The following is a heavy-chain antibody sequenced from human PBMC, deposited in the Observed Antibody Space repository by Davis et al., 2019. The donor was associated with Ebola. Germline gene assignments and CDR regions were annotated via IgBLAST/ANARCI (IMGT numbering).Heavy chain of an antibody. Sequence: GGSLRLSCAASGFTFSGSAMHWVRKASGKGLEWVGRIRSKANSYATASAASVKGRFTISRDDSKNTAYLQMNSLKTEDTAVYYCSGTSSSGDVWGQGTTVTVSS. D-gene: IGHD2-2*01. CDR3: SGTSSSGDV. V-gene: IGHV3-73*01. CDR2: IRSKANSYAT. J-gene: IGHJ6*02. CDR1: GFTFSGSA.